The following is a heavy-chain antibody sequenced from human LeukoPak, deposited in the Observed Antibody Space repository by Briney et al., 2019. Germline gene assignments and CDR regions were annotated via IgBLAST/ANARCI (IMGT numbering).Heavy chain of an antibody. V-gene: IGHV3-23*01. Sequence: GGSLRLSCAASGFTFSTYAMSWVRQAPGTGLEWVSAISGSGGSTYYADSVKGRFTISRDKSKNTLYLQMNSLRAEDTAVYYCAKARGYSGYDSLDYWGQGILVTVSS. CDR3: AKARGYSGYDSLDY. D-gene: IGHD5-12*01. CDR2: ISGSGGST. J-gene: IGHJ4*02. CDR1: GFTFSTYA.